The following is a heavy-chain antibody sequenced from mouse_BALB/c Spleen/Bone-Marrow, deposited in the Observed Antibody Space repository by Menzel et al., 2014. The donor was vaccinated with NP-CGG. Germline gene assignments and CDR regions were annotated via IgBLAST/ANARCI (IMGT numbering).Heavy chain of an antibody. V-gene: IGHV1S135*01. CDR1: GYAFTSYN. J-gene: IGHJ4*01. D-gene: IGHD1-1*01. CDR3: ARRVYYDYYALDY. Sequence: VQLQQSGPELVKPGASVKVSCKASGYAFTSYNMYWVKQSHGKSLEWIGYIDPYSGGTSYNQKFKGKATLTVDKSYSTAYMHLNSLTSEDSAVYYCARRVYYDYYALDYWGQGTSVTVSS. CDR2: IDPYSGGT.